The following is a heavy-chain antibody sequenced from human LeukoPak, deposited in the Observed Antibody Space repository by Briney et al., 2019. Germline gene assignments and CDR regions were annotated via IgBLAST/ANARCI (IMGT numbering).Heavy chain of an antibody. CDR3: ARAGGYFDWPFDY. V-gene: IGHV4-34*01. D-gene: IGHD3-9*01. Sequence: SETLSLTCAVYGGSFSGYYWSWIRQPPGKGLEWIGEINHSGSTNYNPSLKSRVTISVDTSKNQFSLKLSSVTAADTAVYYCARAGGYFDWPFDYWGQGTLVTVSS. CDR1: GGSFSGYY. CDR2: INHSGST. J-gene: IGHJ4*02.